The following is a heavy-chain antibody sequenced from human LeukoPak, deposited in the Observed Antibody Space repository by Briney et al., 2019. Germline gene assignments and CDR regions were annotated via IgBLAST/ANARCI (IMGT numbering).Heavy chain of an antibody. CDR2: IYYTGSS. V-gene: IGHV4-59*02. J-gene: IGHJ3*02. D-gene: IGHD6-19*01. CDR1: GGSVSSYY. Sequence: SETLSFTCTVSGGSVSSYYWSWIRQPPGKGLEWIGYIYYTGSSNNSPSLKSRVTMSVDTSKNQFSLRLNSVTAADTAVYYCARARYVSAWYAFDIWGQGTMVTVSS. CDR3: ARARYVSAWYAFDI.